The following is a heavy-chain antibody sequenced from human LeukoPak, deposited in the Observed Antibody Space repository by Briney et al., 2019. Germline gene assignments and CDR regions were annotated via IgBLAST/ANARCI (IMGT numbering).Heavy chain of an antibody. Sequence: PSETLSLTCAVYGGSFSGYYWSWIRQPPGKGLEWIGEINHRGRNNYNPPLKSRVTISTDTSKNQFSLRQRSVTAADTAVYYCASGALRITTARGEYPRNYDNYYGMDVWGQGTTVTVSS. CDR1: GGSFSGYY. CDR2: INHRGRN. D-gene: IGHD3-10*01. CDR3: ASGALRITTARGEYPRNYDNYYGMDV. J-gene: IGHJ6*02. V-gene: IGHV4-34*01.